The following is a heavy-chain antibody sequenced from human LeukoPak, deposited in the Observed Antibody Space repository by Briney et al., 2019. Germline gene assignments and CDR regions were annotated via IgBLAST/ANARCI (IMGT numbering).Heavy chain of an antibody. CDR1: GYTFTDYY. Sequence: ASVKVSCKASGYTFTDYYMHWVRPAPGQKLAWMGWINPNSGDTKYAQNFQDRVTMTRDTSISTAYVELSGLTSDDTALYYCARGSALQGARFPFAYWGQGTLVTVSS. D-gene: IGHD1-26*01. CDR2: INPNSGDT. CDR3: ARGSALQGARFPFAY. V-gene: IGHV1-2*02. J-gene: IGHJ4*02.